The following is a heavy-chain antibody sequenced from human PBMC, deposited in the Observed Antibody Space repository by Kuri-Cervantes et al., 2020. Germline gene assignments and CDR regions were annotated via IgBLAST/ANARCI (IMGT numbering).Heavy chain of an antibody. CDR3: ARRYSSGWYGYGYFDL. CDR2: IYHSGST. CDR1: GYFISSGYY. D-gene: IGHD6-19*01. V-gene: IGHV4-38-2*01. J-gene: IGHJ2*01. Sequence: ESLKISCAVGGYFISSGYYWGWIRQPPGKGLEWIGSIYHSGSTYYNLSLKSRVTISVDTSKNQFSLKLSSVTAADTAVYYCARRYSSGWYGYGYFDLWGRGTLVTVSS.